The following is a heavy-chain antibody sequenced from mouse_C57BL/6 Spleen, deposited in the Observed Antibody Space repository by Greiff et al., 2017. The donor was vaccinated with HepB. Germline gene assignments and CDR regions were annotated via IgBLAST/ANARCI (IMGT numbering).Heavy chain of an antibody. CDR3: AGGQLRLRGGFAY. Sequence: QVQLQQSGAELVMPGASVKLSCKASGYTFTSYWMHWVKQRPGQGLEWIGEIDPSDSYTNYNQKFKGKSTLTVDKSSSTAYMQLSSLTSEDSAVYYCAGGQLRLRGGFAYWGQGTLVTVSA. V-gene: IGHV1-69*01. CDR1: GYTFTSYW. J-gene: IGHJ3*01. D-gene: IGHD3-2*02. CDR2: IDPSDSYT.